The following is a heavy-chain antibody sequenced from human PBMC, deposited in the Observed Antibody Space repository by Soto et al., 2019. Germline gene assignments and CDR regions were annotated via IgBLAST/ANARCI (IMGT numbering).Heavy chain of an antibody. CDR2: ISYDGSNK. J-gene: IGHJ6*02. D-gene: IGHD1-26*01. CDR3: AKGKGGGYYYYYYGMDV. CDR1: GFTFSSYG. Sequence: QVQLVESGGGVVQPGRSLRLSCAASGFTFSSYGMHWVRQAPGKGLEWVAVISYDGSNKYYADSVKGRFTISRDNSKNTLYLQMNGLRAEDTAVYYCAKGKGGGYYYYYYGMDVWGQGTTVTVSS. V-gene: IGHV3-30*18.